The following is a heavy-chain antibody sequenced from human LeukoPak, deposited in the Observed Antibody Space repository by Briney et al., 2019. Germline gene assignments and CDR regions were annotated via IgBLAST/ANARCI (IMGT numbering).Heavy chain of an antibody. CDR3: ASPVFGGLATRGAFDY. CDR1: GFTVSSNY. V-gene: IGHV3-53*01. Sequence: PGGSLRLSCAASGFTVSSNYMSWVRQAPGKGLEWVSVIYSGGSTYYADSVTGRFTISRDNSKNTLYLQMNSLRADDTAVYYCASPVFGGLATRGAFDYWGQGTLVTVSS. D-gene: IGHD3-10*01. J-gene: IGHJ4*02. CDR2: IYSGGST.